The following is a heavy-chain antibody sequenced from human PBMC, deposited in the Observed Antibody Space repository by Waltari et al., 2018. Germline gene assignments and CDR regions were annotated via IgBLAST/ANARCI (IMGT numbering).Heavy chain of an antibody. Sequence: EVQLVESGGGLVQPGGSLRPPCAASGFTFSPNWMGWVRQAPGKGLEWVANIVPDGSRNNYVDSVKGRFTISRDNAKNSLSLQMNSLGVEDTAVYYCARGDSSGWLFDYWGQGTLVTVSS. CDR2: IVPDGSRN. CDR1: GFTFSPNW. CDR3: ARGDSSGWLFDY. J-gene: IGHJ4*02. V-gene: IGHV3-7*01. D-gene: IGHD6-19*01.